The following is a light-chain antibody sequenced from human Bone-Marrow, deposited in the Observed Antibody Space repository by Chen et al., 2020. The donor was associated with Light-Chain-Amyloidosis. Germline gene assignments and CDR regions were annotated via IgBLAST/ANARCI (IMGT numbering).Light chain of an antibody. Sequence: SYELTQPPSVSVSPGQTARITCSGDALPKQYAYWYQQKPGQAPVLVIYKDSERPSGIPERFSDSTSGTTVTLTISGVQAEDEADYYCQSADSSGTYPWVVGGVTKLTVL. CDR3: QSADSSGTYPWV. J-gene: IGLJ3*02. CDR2: KDS. CDR1: ALPKQY. V-gene: IGLV3-25*03.